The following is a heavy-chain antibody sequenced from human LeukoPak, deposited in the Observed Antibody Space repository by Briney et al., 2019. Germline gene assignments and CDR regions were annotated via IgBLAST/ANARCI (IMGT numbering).Heavy chain of an antibody. D-gene: IGHD6-25*01. Sequence: SETLSLTCTVSGGSISSYYWSWIRQPAGKGLEWIGRIYTSGSTNYNTSLKSRVTMSVDTSKNQFSLKLSSVPAADTAVYYCARGNKRPTAVWYFDLWGRGTLVTVSS. V-gene: IGHV4-4*07. J-gene: IGHJ2*01. CDR2: IYTSGST. CDR3: ARGNKRPTAVWYFDL. CDR1: GGSISSYY.